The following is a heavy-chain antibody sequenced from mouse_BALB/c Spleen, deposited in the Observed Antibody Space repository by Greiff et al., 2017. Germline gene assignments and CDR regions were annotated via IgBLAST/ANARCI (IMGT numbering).Heavy chain of an antibody. CDR2: INPYNGDT. CDR3: ARATPYYAMDY. CDR1: GYSFTGYF. V-gene: IGHV1-20*02. J-gene: IGHJ4*01. Sequence: EVKVVESGPELVKPGASVKISCKASGYSFTGYFMNWVMQSHGKSLEWIGRINPYNGDTFYNQKFKGKATLTVDKSSSTAHMELRSLASEDSAVYYCARATPYYAMDYWGQGTSVTVSS.